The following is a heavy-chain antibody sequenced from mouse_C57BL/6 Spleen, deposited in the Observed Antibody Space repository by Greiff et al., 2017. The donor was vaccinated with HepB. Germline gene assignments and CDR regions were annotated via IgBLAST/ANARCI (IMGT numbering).Heavy chain of an antibody. J-gene: IGHJ3*01. D-gene: IGHD4-1*01. CDR2: INPNNGGT. CDR3: AREALGAWFAY. V-gene: IGHV1-26*01. CDR1: GYTFTDYY. Sequence: EVQLQQSGPELVKPGASVKISCKASGYTFTDYYMNWVKQSHGKSLEWIGDINPNNGGTSYNQKFKGKATLTVDKSSSTAYMELGSLTSEDSAVYYCAREALGAWFAYWGQGTLVTVSA.